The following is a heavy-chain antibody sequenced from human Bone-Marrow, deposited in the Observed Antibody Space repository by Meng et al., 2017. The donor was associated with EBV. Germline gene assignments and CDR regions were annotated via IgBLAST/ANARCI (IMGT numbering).Heavy chain of an antibody. Sequence: QVQFVQSGAGVKKPGSAVKVSCRASGGTFRSDDVGWVRQAPGQGLEWMGGLIPMVGAPHYAQKFQGRVTIIADESTSTHSMELNSLRSEDTAMYYCASESGRGFTPDYWGQGTLVTVSS. CDR3: ASESGRGFTPDY. CDR2: LIPMVGAP. V-gene: IGHV1-69*01. D-gene: IGHD3-10*01. J-gene: IGHJ4*02. CDR1: GGTFRSDD.